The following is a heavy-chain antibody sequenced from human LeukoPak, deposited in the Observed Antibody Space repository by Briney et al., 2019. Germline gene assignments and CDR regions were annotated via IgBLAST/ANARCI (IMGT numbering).Heavy chain of an antibody. CDR1: GGSISSSGYY. J-gene: IGHJ4*02. D-gene: IGHD4-23*01. V-gene: IGHV4-31*03. Sequence: SETLSLTCTVSGGSISSSGYYWSWIRQHPGKGLEWIGYIYYSGSTYYNPSLKSRVTISVDTSKNQFSLKLSSVTAADTAVYYCARSTVAKGVFDYWGQGTLVTVSS. CDR3: ARSTVAKGVFDY. CDR2: IYYSGST.